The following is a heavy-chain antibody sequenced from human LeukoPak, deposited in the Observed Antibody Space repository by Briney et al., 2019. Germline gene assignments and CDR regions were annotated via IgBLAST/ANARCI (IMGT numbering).Heavy chain of an antibody. D-gene: IGHD2-2*01. CDR2: IIPIFGTA. CDR3: ARDGLRYCSSTSCYYDY. J-gene: IGHJ4*02. V-gene: IGHV1-69*13. CDR1: GYTFTSYA. Sequence: GASVKVSCKASGYTFTSYAISWVRQAPGQGLEWMGGIIPIFGTANYAQKFQGRVTITADESTSTAYMELSSLRSEDTAVYYCARDGLRYCSSTSCYYDYWGQRTLVTVSS.